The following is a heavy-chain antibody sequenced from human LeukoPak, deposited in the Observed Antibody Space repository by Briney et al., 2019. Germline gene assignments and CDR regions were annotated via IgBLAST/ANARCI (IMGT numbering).Heavy chain of an antibody. CDR1: GFTFSSYW. CDR3: ARDLATVTTLIDY. D-gene: IGHD4-17*01. Sequence: GGSLRLSCAASGFTFSSYWMHWVRQAPGKGLVWVSRINSDGSSTTHADSVKGRFTISRDNAKNTLYLQMNGLRAEDTAVYYCARDLATVTTLIDYWGQGTLVTVSS. V-gene: IGHV3-74*01. CDR2: INSDGSST. J-gene: IGHJ4*02.